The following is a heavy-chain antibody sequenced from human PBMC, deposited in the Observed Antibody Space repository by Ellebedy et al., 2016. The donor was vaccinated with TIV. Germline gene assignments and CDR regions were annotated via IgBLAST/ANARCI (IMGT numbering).Heavy chain of an antibody. CDR1: GGSFRDYY. J-gene: IGHJ6*03. D-gene: IGHD3-10*01. CDR3: ARVSGQILLFGASSAYYMDV. CDR2: INDGGST. V-gene: IGHV4-34*01. Sequence: SETLSLTCTVYGGSFRDYYWTWIRQPPGKGLEWIAEINDGGSTKYNPSLKSRVTVSIDTSENQVSLRVRSVTAADTGVYYCARVSGQILLFGASSAYYMDVWGKGTTVTVSS.